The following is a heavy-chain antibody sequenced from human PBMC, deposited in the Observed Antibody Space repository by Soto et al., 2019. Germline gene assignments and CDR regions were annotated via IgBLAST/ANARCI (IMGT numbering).Heavy chain of an antibody. D-gene: IGHD3-9*01. Sequence: EVQLVESGGGLVQPGGSLRLSCAASGFTVSSNYMSWVRQAPGKGLEWVSVIYSGGSTYYADSVKGRFTISRDNSKNTLYLQMNSLRAEDTAVYYCARDGRDYDILTYYYMDVWGKGTTVTVSS. CDR3: ARDGRDYDILTYYYMDV. CDR2: IYSGGST. V-gene: IGHV3-66*01. CDR1: GFTVSSNY. J-gene: IGHJ6*03.